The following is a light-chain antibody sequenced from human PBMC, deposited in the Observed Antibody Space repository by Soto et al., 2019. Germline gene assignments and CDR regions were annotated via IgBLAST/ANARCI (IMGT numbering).Light chain of an antibody. CDR1: QSVSSSY. CDR3: QQYGSSPPDT. V-gene: IGKV3-20*01. CDR2: GAS. J-gene: IGKJ2*01. Sequence: EIVLTQSPGTLSLSPGERATLSCRASQSVSSSYLAWSQQKPGQAPRLLIYGASSRATGIPDRFSGSGSGTDFSLTSSILEPEDFAVYYCQQYGSSPPDTFGQVTKLEIK.